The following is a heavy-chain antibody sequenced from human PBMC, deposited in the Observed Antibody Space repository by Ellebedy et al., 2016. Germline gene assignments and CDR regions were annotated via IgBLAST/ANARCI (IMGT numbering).Heavy chain of an antibody. J-gene: IGHJ2*01. D-gene: IGHD3-16*01. V-gene: IGHV4-39*02. CDR2: IYYSGTT. CDR3: ARVGGTIRYYWYFDL. Sequence: SETLSLXXTVSGGSITNSNYYWGWIRQSPGKGLEWIGSIYYSGTTYYNPSLKSRVTISVETSKNQFSLKLTSVTAADTAVYYCARVGGTIRYYWYFDLWGRGTLVSVSS. CDR1: GGSITNSNYY.